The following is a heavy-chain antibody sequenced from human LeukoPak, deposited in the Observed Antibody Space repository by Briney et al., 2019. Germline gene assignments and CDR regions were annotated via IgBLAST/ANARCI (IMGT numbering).Heavy chain of an antibody. D-gene: IGHD3-9*01. CDR3: ASHGGDSDNPFDY. CDR2: IIPIFGTA. J-gene: IGHJ4*02. Sequence: SVKVSCKASGGTSSSYAISWVRQAPGQGLEWMGGIIPIFGTANYAQKFQGRVTITADESTSTAYMELSSLRSEDTAVYYCASHGGDSDNPFDYWGQGTLVTVSS. V-gene: IGHV1-69*13. CDR1: GGTSSSYA.